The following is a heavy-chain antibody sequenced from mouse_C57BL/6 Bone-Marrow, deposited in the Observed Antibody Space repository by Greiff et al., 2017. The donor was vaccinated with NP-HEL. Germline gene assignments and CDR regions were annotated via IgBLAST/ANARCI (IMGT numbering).Heavy chain of an antibody. D-gene: IGHD1-2*01. V-gene: IGHV5-4*01. J-gene: IGHJ1*03. CDR3: ARDGLLRPLDV. CDR1: GFTFSSYA. Sequence: EVQRVESGGGLVKPGGSLKLSCAASGFTFSSYAMSWVRQTPEKRLEWVATISDGGSYTYYPDNVKGRFTISRDNAKNNLYLQMSHLKSEDTAMYYCARDGLLRPLDVWGTGTTVTVSS. CDR2: ISDGGSYT.